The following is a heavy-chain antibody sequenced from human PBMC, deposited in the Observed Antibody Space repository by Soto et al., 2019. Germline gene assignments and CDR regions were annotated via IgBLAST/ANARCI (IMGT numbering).Heavy chain of an antibody. J-gene: IGHJ4*02. CDR2: INHSGST. CDR3: ARGSWSWYFDY. CDR1: GGSFSGYY. D-gene: IGHD1-26*01. Sequence: QVQLQQLGAVLLKPSETLSLTCAVYGGSFSGYYWSWIRQPPGKGLEWIGEINHSGSTNYNPSLKSRVTISVDTSKNQFSLKLSSVTAADTAVYYCARGSWSWYFDYWGQGTLVTVSS. V-gene: IGHV4-34*01.